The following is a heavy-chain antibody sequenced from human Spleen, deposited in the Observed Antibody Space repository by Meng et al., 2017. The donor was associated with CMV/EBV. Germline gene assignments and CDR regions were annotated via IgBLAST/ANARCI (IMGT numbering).Heavy chain of an antibody. Sequence: SVKVSCKASGGTFSSYAISWVRQAPGQGLEWMGGIIPILGIANYAQKFQGRVTITADKSTSTAYMELSSLRSEDTAVYYCAKDMGDYDIWSGNYFGLDVWGQGTTVTVSS. CDR1: GGTFSSYA. D-gene: IGHD3-3*01. V-gene: IGHV1-69*10. CDR3: AKDMGDYDIWSGNYFGLDV. CDR2: IIPILGIA. J-gene: IGHJ6*02.